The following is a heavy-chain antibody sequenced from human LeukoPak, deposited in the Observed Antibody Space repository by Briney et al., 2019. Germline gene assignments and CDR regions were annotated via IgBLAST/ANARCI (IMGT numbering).Heavy chain of an antibody. CDR2: IFHSGST. J-gene: IGHJ6*03. CDR1: DYSISSDYY. Sequence: SETLSLTCTVSDYSISSDYYWGWIRQPPGKGLEWIANIFHSGSTYYNPSLKGRVTISVDTSKNQFSLNLSSVTATDTAVYYCARVALCSGGSCYPGYYYFMDVWGKGTTVTVSS. CDR3: ARVALCSGGSCYPGYYYFMDV. V-gene: IGHV4-38-2*02. D-gene: IGHD2-15*01.